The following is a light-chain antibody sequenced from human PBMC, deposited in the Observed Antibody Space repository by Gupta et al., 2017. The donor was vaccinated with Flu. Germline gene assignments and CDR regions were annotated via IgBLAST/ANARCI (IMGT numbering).Light chain of an antibody. CDR2: GTS. Sequence: EIVLTQSPGTLSLSPGERATLSCRASESVSSSYLAWYQQKPGQAPRLLISGTSNRATGIPDRFSGSGSGTDFTLTISRLEPEDFAVYYCQQDDTSSWTFGQGTKVEIK. CDR3: QQDDTSSWT. V-gene: IGKV3-20*01. CDR1: ESVSSSY. J-gene: IGKJ1*01.